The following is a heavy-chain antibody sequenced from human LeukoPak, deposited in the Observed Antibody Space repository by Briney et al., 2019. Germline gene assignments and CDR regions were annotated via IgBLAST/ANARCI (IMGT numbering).Heavy chain of an antibody. CDR3: AKFLPTHIVVANYYFDY. CDR1: GFTFSSYA. V-gene: IGHV3-23*01. CDR2: ISGSGGST. J-gene: IGHJ4*02. D-gene: IGHD2-21*01. Sequence: GGSLRLSCAASGFTFSSYAMSGVRQAPGKGLEWVSAISGSGGSTYYADSAKGRLTISRDNSKNTLYLQMNSLRAEDTAVYYCAKFLPTHIVVANYYFDYWGQGTLVTVSS.